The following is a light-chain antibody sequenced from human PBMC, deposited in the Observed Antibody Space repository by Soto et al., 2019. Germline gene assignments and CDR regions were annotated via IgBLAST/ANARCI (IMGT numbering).Light chain of an antibody. CDR2: DAS. CDR3: QQYNSYWT. CDR1: QSISSW. V-gene: IGKV1-5*01. J-gene: IGKJ1*01. Sequence: DIQMTQSPSTLSASVGDRVTMTCRASQSISSWLAWYQQKPGKAPKLLIYDASSLESGVPSRFSGSGSGTEFTLTISSLQPDDFATYYCQQYNSYWTFGQGTKVHIK.